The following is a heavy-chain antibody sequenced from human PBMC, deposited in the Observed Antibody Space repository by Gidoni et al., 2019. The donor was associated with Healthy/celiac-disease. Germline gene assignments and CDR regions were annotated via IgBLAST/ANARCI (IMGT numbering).Heavy chain of an antibody. CDR3: ARTMTYYYDSSGYYYLNDY. D-gene: IGHD3-22*01. J-gene: IGHJ4*02. V-gene: IGHV2-70*15. CDR1: GFSLSTSGMC. Sequence: QVTLRESGPALVKPTQTLTLTCTFSGFSLSTSGMCVSWIRQPPGKALEWLARIDWDDDKYYSTSLKTRLTISKDTSKNQVVLTMTNMDPVDTATYYCARTMTYYYDSSGYYYLNDYWGQGTLVTVSS. CDR2: IDWDDDK.